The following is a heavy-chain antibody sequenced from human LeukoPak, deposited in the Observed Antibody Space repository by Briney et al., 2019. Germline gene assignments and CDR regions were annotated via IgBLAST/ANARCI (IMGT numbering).Heavy chain of an antibody. D-gene: IGHD3-3*01. V-gene: IGHV3-23*01. J-gene: IGHJ4*02. CDR3: AKANLRIFGGGTYFDY. CDR2: ISGIGGST. CDR1: GFTFSSYA. Sequence: GSLRLSCAASGFTFSSYAMSWGRQAPGTGLEWFSAISGIGGSTYYADSVKGRFTISRDNSKHTLYLQMNSLRAEDTAVYYCAKANLRIFGGGTYFDYWGQGTLVTVSS.